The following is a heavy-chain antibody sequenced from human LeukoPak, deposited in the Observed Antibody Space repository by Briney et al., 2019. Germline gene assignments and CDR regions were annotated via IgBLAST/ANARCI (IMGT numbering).Heavy chain of an antibody. V-gene: IGHV1-46*03. CDR1: GHTFTSYY. Sequence: GASVKVSCKASGHTFTSYYMHWVRQAPGQGLEWMGIIYPSGGSTSYAQKFQGRVTMTRDTSTSTVYMELSSLRSEDTAVYYCARERGVVVVAAIDNAFDIWGQGTMVTVSS. J-gene: IGHJ3*02. CDR3: ARERGVVVVAAIDNAFDI. D-gene: IGHD2-15*01. CDR2: IYPSGGST.